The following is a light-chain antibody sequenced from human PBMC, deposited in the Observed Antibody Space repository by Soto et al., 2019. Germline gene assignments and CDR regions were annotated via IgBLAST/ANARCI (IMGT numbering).Light chain of an antibody. J-gene: IGKJ1*01. CDR2: GAS. CDR1: QTVSSSY. Sequence: EIVLTQSPGTLSLSPGERATLSCRASQTVSSSYLAWYQQKPGQAPRLLLYGASSRATGIPERFSGSESGTDFTLTISRLEPEDFAVYYCQQFGSSPWTFGRGTKVEI. CDR3: QQFGSSPWT. V-gene: IGKV3-20*01.